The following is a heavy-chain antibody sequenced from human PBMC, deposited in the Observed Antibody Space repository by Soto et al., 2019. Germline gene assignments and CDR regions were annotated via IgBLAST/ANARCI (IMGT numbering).Heavy chain of an antibody. CDR2: IWYDGSKK. CDR3: AGVYLQLWGGGYLEL. V-gene: IGHV3-33*01. CDR1: GFMFSAYG. Sequence: QVQLVESGGGVVQPGRSLRLSCAASGFMFSAYGMHWVRQAPGKGLEWVAVIWYDGSKKYYEDSVKGRFTISRDNSKSTLYLEMVSVRAGATGVYSCAGVYLQLWGGGYLELWGRGTLVTVSS. J-gene: IGHJ2*01. D-gene: IGHD5-18*01.